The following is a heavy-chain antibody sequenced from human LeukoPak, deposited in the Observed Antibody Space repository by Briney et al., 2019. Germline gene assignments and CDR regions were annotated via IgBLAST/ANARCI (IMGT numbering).Heavy chain of an antibody. D-gene: IGHD3-10*01. J-gene: IGHJ3*02. CDR3: AKVQDYYGSGSYYSPDAFDI. Sequence: GGSLRLSCAASGFTFSSYAMSWVRQAPGKGLEWVSAISGSGGSTYYADSVKGRFTISRDNSKNTLYLQMNSLRAEDTAVYYCAKVQDYYGSGSYYSPDAFDIWGQGTMVTVSS. V-gene: IGHV3-23*01. CDR2: ISGSGGST. CDR1: GFTFSSYA.